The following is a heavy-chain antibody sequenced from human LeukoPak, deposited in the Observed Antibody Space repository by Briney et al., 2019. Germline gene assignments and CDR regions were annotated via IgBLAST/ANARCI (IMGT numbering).Heavy chain of an antibody. J-gene: IGHJ5*02. V-gene: IGHV4-38-2*02. Sequence: SETLSLTCTVSGYSISSAYYWGWIRQPPGKGLEWIGSIYHSGSTYYNPSLKSRVTISVDTSKNQFSLKLSSVTAADTAVYYCARDTGYYDSSGYYGWFDPWGQGTLVTVSS. CDR3: ARDTGYYDSSGYYGWFDP. CDR2: IYHSGST. CDR1: GYSISSAYY. D-gene: IGHD3-22*01.